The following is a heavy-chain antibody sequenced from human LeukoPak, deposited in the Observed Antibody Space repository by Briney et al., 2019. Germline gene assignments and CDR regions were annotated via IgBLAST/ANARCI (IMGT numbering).Heavy chain of an antibody. CDR3: AKDVEVFYVLTDFSPYGMDV. Sequence: GGSLRLSCAASGFTFRNYAMSWVRQAPGKGLEWVSTIGGSGDNAYYADSVKGRFTISRDKSKKTLYLQMNSLGAEDTAIYYCAKDVEVFYVLTDFSPYGMDVWGQGTTVTASS. J-gene: IGHJ6*02. V-gene: IGHV3-23*01. D-gene: IGHD2/OR15-2a*01. CDR1: GFTFRNYA. CDR2: IGGSGDNA.